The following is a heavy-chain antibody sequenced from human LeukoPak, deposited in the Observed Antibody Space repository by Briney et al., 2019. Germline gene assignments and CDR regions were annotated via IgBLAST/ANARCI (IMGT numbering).Heavy chain of an antibody. CDR1: GGTFSSYA. J-gene: IGHJ3*02. CDR3: AGRPGGLDFWSGYYIEKDAFDI. CDR2: IIPIFGTA. D-gene: IGHD3-3*01. Sequence: ASVKVSCKASGGTFSSYAISWVRQAPGQGLEWMGGIIPIFGTANYAQKFQGRVTITADESTSTAYMELSSLRSEDTAVYYCAGRPGGLDFWSGYYIEKDAFDIWGQGTMVTVSS. V-gene: IGHV1-69*13.